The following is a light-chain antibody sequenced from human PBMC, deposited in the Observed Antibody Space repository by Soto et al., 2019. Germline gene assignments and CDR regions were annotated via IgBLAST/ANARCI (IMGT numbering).Light chain of an antibody. CDR3: QQRSNWL. J-gene: IGKJ4*01. CDR2: DAS. V-gene: IGKV3-11*01. Sequence: EIVLTQSPATLSLSPGERATLSCRASQSVSSYLAWYQQTPGQTPRLLIYDASSRATGIPARFSGSGSGTDSTLTISSLEPEDFAVDDCQQRSNWLVGGGTNVEIK. CDR1: QSVSSY.